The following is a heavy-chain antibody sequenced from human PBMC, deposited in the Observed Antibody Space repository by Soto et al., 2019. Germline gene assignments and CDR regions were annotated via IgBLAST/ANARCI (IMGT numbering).Heavy chain of an antibody. CDR2: MNPNSGNT. D-gene: IGHD3-3*01. J-gene: IGHJ4*02. V-gene: IGHV1-8*01. CDR1: GYTFTSYD. CDR3: ARAPILRFLEWLPHPGDVDYVDY. Sequence: GASVKVSCKASGYTFTSYDINWVRQATGQVLEWMGWMNPNSGNTGYAQKFQGRVTMTRDTSTSTVYMELSSLRSEDTAVYYCARAPILRFLEWLPHPGDVDYVDYWGQGTLVTVSS.